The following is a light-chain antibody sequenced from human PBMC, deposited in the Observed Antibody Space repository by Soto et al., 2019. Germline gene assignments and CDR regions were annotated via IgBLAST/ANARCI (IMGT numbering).Light chain of an antibody. J-gene: IGKJ2*01. V-gene: IGKV1-12*01. CDR2: AAS. CDR3: QQANSFPRT. CDR1: QGMSSW. Sequence: DIQMTQSASSVSASVGDRVTITCRASQGMSSWLAWYQQKPGKAPKLLIYAASSLQSGVPSRFSGSGSGTDFTLTINSLQPEDFATYYCQQANSFPRTFGQGTKLEIK.